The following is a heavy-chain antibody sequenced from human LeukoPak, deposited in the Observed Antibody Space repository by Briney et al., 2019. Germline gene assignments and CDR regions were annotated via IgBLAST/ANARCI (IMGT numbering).Heavy chain of an antibody. J-gene: IGHJ4*02. CDR1: GFTFSKYS. D-gene: IGHD3-22*01. CDR3: AKLGFDSSGSHSLVDY. CDR2: VSTGGTK. V-gene: IGHV3-48*04. Sequence: GGSLRLSCAASGFTFSKYSMNWVRQAPGKGLEWVSYVSTGGTKYYADFVKGRFTISRDNSKNTLYVQMNSLRVEDTAVYYCAKLGFDSSGSHSLVDYWGQGTPVSVSS.